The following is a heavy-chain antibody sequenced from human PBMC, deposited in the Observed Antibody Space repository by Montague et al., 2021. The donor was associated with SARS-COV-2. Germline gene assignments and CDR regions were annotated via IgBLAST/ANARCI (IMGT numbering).Heavy chain of an antibody. Sequence: SETLSLTCAVTSGSLRIYYWSWIRQPPGKGLEWIGEIRLPGGSNYNPSLKGRVTISLDTSNNQVSLSLNSVTTADTAVYYCARAGSQRFFEFWGRGTLVTVSS. CDR2: IRLPGGS. V-gene: IGHV4-34*01. J-gene: IGHJ2*01. CDR1: SGSLRIYY. CDR3: ARAGSQRFFEF. D-gene: IGHD1-1*01.